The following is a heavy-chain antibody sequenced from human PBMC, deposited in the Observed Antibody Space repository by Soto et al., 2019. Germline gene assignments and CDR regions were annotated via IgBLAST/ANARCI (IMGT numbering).Heavy chain of an antibody. CDR3: ARGSTIAAAGSWFDP. J-gene: IGHJ5*02. CDR2: IDWDDDK. D-gene: IGHD6-13*01. V-gene: IGHV2-70*11. CDR1: GFSLSTSGMC. Sequence: SGPTLVNPTQTLTLTCTFSGFSLSTSGMCVGWILHPPGKALEWLARIDWDDDKYYSTSLKTRLTISKDTSKNQVVLTMTNMDPVDTATYYCARGSTIAAAGSWFDPWGQGTLVTVSS.